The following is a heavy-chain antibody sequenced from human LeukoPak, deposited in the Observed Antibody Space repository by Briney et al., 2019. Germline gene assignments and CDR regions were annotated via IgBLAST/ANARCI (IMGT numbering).Heavy chain of an antibody. CDR2: IYYSGST. CDR3: ARTVGANGGAQNDY. D-gene: IGHD3-3*01. V-gene: IGHV4-59*01. CDR1: GGSISSYY. Sequence: PSETLSLTCTVSGGSISSYYWSWIRQPPGKGLEWIGYIYYSGSTNHNPSLKSRVTISVDTSKNQFSLKLSSVTAADTAVYYCARTVGANGGAQNDYWGQGTLVTVSS. J-gene: IGHJ4*02.